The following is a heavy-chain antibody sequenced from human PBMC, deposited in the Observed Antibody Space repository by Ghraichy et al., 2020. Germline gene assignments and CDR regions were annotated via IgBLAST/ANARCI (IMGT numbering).Heavy chain of an antibody. CDR2: VYYSGST. D-gene: IGHD3-22*01. Sequence: SETLSLTCTVSGGSTSSYYWSWIRQPPGKGLEWIGYVYYSGSTNYNPSLKSRVSISVDTSKNQFSLKLISVTAADTAVYYCARVILKEYYDSSGYYHDGFDSCPPATMLTVS. CDR3: ARVILKEYYDSSGYYHDGFDS. J-gene: IGHJ3*01. V-gene: IGHV4-59*01. CDR1: GGSTSSYY.